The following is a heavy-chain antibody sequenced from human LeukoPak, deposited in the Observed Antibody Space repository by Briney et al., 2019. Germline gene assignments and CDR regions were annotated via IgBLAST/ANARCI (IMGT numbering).Heavy chain of an antibody. D-gene: IGHD6-13*01. Sequence: GGSLRLSCAASGFTFSSYSMNWVRQAPGKGLEWVSSISSSSSYIYYADSVKGRFTISGDNAKNSLYLQMNSLRAEDTAVYYCARDPSGSSKFDYWGQGTLVTVSS. V-gene: IGHV3-21*01. CDR3: ARDPSGSSKFDY. CDR1: GFTFSSYS. CDR2: ISSSSSYI. J-gene: IGHJ4*02.